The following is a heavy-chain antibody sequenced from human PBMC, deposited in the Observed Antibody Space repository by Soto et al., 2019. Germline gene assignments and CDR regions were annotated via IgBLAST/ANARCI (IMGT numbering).Heavy chain of an antibody. CDR3: AKEWVYDTSGWSFDY. CDR2: ISDDGSNK. D-gene: IGHD3-22*01. J-gene: IGHJ4*02. Sequence: GGSLRLSCAASGFTFSSYGMHWVRQAPGKGLEWVAVISDDGSNKYYADSLKGRFTISRDNSKNTLYLQMNSLRAEDTAVYYCAKEWVYDTSGWSFDYWGQGTLVTVAS. CDR1: GFTFSSYG. V-gene: IGHV3-30*18.